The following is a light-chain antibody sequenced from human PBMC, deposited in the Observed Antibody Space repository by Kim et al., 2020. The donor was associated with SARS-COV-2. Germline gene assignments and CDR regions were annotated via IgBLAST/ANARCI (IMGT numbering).Light chain of an antibody. CDR3: QVWAYNSSPPV. Sequence: GRTVGITGSRNSIGSKSVHWYQQHPGRAPATVIYEDSDRPSGVPERFSGSISRTSTTLSLSRAGARNEDDSYCQVWAYNSSPPVFGGGTQLTVL. CDR2: EDS. CDR1: SIGSKS. J-gene: IGLJ3*02. V-gene: IGLV3-21*03.